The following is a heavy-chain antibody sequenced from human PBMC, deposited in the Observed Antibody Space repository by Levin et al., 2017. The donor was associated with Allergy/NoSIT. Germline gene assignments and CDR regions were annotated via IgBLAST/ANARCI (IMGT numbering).Heavy chain of an antibody. CDR3: ARRDDSSGYYGYWYFDL. D-gene: IGHD3-22*01. V-gene: IGHV5-51*01. J-gene: IGHJ2*01. CDR2: IYPGDSDT. Sequence: GASVKVSCKGSGYSFTSYWIGWVRQMPGKGLEWMGIIYPGDSDTRYSPSFQGQVTISADKSISTAYLQWSSLKASDTAMYYCARRDDSSGYYGYWYFDLWGRGTLVTVSS. CDR1: GYSFTSYW.